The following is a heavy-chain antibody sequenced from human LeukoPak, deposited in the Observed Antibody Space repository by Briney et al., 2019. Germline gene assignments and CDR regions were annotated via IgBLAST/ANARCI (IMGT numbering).Heavy chain of an antibody. Sequence: PSETLSLTCTVSVFSISSGRYYWGWIRQPAGKGLEWIGRIYTSGSTNYNPSLKSRVTISVDTSKNQFSLKLSSVPAADTAVYYCARGGTNLFDYWGQGTLVTVSS. V-gene: IGHV4-61*02. CDR3: ARGGTNLFDY. CDR2: IYTSGST. CDR1: VFSISSGRYY. J-gene: IGHJ4*02. D-gene: IGHD1-14*01.